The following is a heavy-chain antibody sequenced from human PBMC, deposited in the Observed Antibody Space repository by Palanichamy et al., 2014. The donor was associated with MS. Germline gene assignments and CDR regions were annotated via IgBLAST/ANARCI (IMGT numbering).Heavy chain of an antibody. J-gene: IGHJ3*02. V-gene: IGHV4-31*03. CDR1: DGSISSGGYY. CDR3: ARFCSSSTCYLFALDI. D-gene: IGHD2-2*01. Sequence: QVQLQESGTGLVKPFQTLSLTCTVSDGSISSGGYYWSWIRQRPGKGLELIGYINYSGSSSYNPSLKSRVTMAVDTSKNQFSLKLSSVTAADTAVYYCARFCSSSTCYLFALDIWGQGTMVTVSS. CDR2: INYSGSS.